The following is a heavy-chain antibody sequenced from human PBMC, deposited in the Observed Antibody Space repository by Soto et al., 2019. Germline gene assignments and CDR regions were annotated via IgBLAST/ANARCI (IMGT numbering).Heavy chain of an antibody. J-gene: IGHJ4*02. Sequence: GGSLRLSCAASGFTFSSYGMHWVRQAPGKGLEWVAVIWYDGSNKYYADSVKGRFTISRDNSKNTLYLQMNSLRAEDTAVYYCARGRGIQLWFPGQFDYWGQGTLVTVSS. CDR1: GFTFSSYG. CDR2: IWYDGSNK. CDR3: ARGRGIQLWFPGQFDY. D-gene: IGHD5-18*01. V-gene: IGHV3-33*01.